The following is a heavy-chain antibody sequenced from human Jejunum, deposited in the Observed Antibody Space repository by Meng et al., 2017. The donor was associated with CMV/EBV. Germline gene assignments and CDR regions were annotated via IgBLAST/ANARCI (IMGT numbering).Heavy chain of an antibody. CDR2: MYYGGST. Sequence: QVHLAVPGPGLVKPSETLSLTCTVSGGSISSSNPYWGWIRQPPGKGLEWIGSMYYGGSTFYNPSLKSRVTISAGTSTVSLEVRSVTAADTAVYYCARGGYCSGGSCYSQVDYWGQGTLVTVSS. D-gene: IGHD2-15*01. V-gene: IGHV4-39*07. CDR1: GGSISSSNPY. CDR3: ARGGYCSGGSCYSQVDY. J-gene: IGHJ4*02.